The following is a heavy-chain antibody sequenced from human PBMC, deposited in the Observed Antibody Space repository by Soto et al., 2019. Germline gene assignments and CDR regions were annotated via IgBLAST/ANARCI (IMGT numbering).Heavy chain of an antibody. Sequence: QVQLQQWGAGLLKPSETLSLTCAVYGGSFSGYYCKWIRQPPGKGLEWIGEINHSGSTNYNSSLKSRVTISVDTSKNQLSLKLSSVTAADTAVYYCAREDWNGRAYWGQGTLVTVSS. V-gene: IGHV4-34*01. CDR2: INHSGST. J-gene: IGHJ4*02. CDR3: AREDWNGRAY. D-gene: IGHD1-1*01. CDR1: GGSFSGYY.